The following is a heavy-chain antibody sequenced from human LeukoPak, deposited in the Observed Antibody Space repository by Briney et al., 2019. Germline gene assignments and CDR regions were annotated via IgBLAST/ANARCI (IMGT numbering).Heavy chain of an antibody. Sequence: ASVKVSCKASGGTFSGYAISWVRQAPGQGLEWMGGIIPIFGTANYAQKFQGRVMITADESTSTAYMELSSLRSEDTAVYYCARGVRDFWSGNWFDPWGQGTLVTVSS. D-gene: IGHD3-3*01. CDR3: ARGVRDFWSGNWFDP. V-gene: IGHV1-69*13. J-gene: IGHJ5*02. CDR1: GGTFSGYA. CDR2: IIPIFGTA.